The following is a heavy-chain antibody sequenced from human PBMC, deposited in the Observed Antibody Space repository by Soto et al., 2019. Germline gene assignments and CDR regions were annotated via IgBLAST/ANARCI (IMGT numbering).Heavy chain of an antibody. CDR1: GYTFTSYG. D-gene: IGHD3-10*01. V-gene: IGHV1-18*01. CDR2: ISAYNGNT. Sequence: ASVKVSCKASGYTFTSYGISWVRQAPGQGLEWMGWISAYNGNTNYAQKLQGRVTMTTDTSTSTAYMELRSLRSDDTAVYYCARERESLGVIPHFYGMDVWGQGTTVTVSS. J-gene: IGHJ6*02. CDR3: ARERESLGVIPHFYGMDV.